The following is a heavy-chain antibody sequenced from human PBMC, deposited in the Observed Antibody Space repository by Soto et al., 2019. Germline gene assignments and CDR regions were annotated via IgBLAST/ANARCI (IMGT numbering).Heavy chain of an antibody. CDR2: INHSGST. CDR3: ARGRVVVVVPAAIPNWFDP. J-gene: IGHJ5*02. D-gene: IGHD2-2*01. V-gene: IGHV4-34*01. CDR1: GGSFSGYY. Sequence: SETLSLTCAVYGGSFSGYYWSWIRQPPGKGLEWIGEINHSGSTNYNPSLKSRVTISVDTSKNQFSLKLSSVTAADTAVYYCARGRVVVVVPAAIPNWFDPWGQGTLVTVSS.